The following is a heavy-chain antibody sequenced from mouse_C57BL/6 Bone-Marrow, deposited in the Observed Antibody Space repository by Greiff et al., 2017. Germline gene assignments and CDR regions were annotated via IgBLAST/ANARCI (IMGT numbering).Heavy chain of an antibody. D-gene: IGHD2-4*01. CDR1: GYTFTNYW. V-gene: IGHV1-64*01. CDR3: ARSYDYDDYTIDY. CDR2: MHPNGGSP. J-gene: IGHJ4*01. Sequence: QVQLQQPGAELVKPGASVKLSCKASGYTFTNYWMHWVKQRPGQGLEWIGMMHPNGGSPDYNEKFKSEATLSVDKSSRTAYMERSSLTSEDSAVYYCARSYDYDDYTIDYWGQGTSVTVSA.